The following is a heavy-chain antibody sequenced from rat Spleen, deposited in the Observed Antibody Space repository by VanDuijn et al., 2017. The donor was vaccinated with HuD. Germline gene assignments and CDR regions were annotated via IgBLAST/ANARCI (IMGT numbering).Heavy chain of an antibody. CDR2: ISYDGYSI. J-gene: IGHJ3*01. V-gene: IGHV5-29*01. Sequence: EVQLVASDGGLVQPGRSLKLSCAASGFTFSDYYMAWVRQAPTKGLEWVATISYDGYSIYHRDSVKGRFTISRDNAKSTLYLQMDSLRSEDTATYYCARQTMAAISPFAYWGQGTLVTVSS. CDR1: GFTFSDYY. D-gene: IGHD1-2*01. CDR3: ARQTMAAISPFAY.